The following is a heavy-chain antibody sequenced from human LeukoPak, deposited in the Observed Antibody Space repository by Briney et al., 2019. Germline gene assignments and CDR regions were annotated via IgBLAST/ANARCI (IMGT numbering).Heavy chain of an antibody. V-gene: IGHV4-4*07. Sequence: PSETLSLTCTVSDGSISSYYWSWIRQPPGKGLEWVGRIYTSGSTHYNPSLKSRVTMSVDPSKNQFSLKLSSVTAADTAVYYCARDQRYYDSSGYYPSYWYFDLWGRGTLVTVSS. D-gene: IGHD3-22*01. CDR1: DGSISSYY. J-gene: IGHJ2*01. CDR3: ARDQRYYDSSGYYPSYWYFDL. CDR2: IYTSGST.